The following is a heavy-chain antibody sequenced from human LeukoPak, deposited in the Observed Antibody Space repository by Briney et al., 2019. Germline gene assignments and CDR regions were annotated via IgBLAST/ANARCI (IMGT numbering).Heavy chain of an antibody. Sequence: GESLKISCKGSGYSFTSYWIGWVRQMLGKGLEWMGIIYPGDSDTRYSPSFQGQVTISADKSITTAYLQWSSLKASDTAMYYCARHHGSSPKAFDIWGQGTMVTVSS. D-gene: IGHD2-2*03. J-gene: IGHJ3*02. CDR3: ARHHGSSPKAFDI. CDR1: GYSFTSYW. V-gene: IGHV5-51*01. CDR2: IYPGDSDT.